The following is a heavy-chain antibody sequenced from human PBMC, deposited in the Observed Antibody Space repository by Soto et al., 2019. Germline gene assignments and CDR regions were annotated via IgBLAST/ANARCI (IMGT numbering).Heavy chain of an antibody. J-gene: IGHJ3*02. V-gene: IGHV3-15*07. D-gene: IGHD4-4*01. CDR2: IKSKTDGGTT. CDR3: TTASNYVGFAFDI. CDR1: GFTFSNAW. Sequence: GGSLRLSCAASGFTFSNAWMNWVRQAPGKGLEWVGRIKSKTDGGTTDYAAPVKGRFTISRDDSKNTLYLQMNSLKTEDTAVYYCTTASNYVGFAFDIWGQGTMVTVSS.